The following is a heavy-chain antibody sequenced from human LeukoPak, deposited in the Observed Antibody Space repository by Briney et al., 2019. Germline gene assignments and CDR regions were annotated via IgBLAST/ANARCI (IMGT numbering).Heavy chain of an antibody. V-gene: IGHV4-39*02. D-gene: IGHD3-9*01. Sequence: SETLSLTCTVSGGSISSSSYYWGWIRQPPGKGLEWIGSIYYSGSTYYNPSLKSRLTISVDTSKNQFSLKLSSVTAADTAVYYCARETDDIPTDYWGQGTLVTVSS. CDR3: ARETDDIPTDY. J-gene: IGHJ4*02. CDR2: IYYSGST. CDR1: GGSISSSSYY.